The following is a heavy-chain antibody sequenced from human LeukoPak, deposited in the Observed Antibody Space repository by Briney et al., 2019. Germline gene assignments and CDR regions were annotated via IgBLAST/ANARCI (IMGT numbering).Heavy chain of an antibody. Sequence: PGGSLRLSCAASGFTLSSYAMSWVRQAPGKGLEWVSLISGNAGSTYYADSVKGRFTLSRDITKNTLYLQMNSLRAEDTAVYYCAKDGLQFSEWLPPLGYWGQGTLVTVSS. D-gene: IGHD3-3*01. CDR1: GFTLSSYA. V-gene: IGHV3-23*01. CDR2: ISGNAGST. CDR3: AKDGLQFSEWLPPLGY. J-gene: IGHJ4*02.